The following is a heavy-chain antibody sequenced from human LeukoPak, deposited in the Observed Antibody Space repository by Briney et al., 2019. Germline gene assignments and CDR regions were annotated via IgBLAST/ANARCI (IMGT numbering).Heavy chain of an antibody. D-gene: IGHD4-23*01. J-gene: IGHJ1*01. CDR3: TTRTTVVQGYFQH. CDR1: GFTFSNAW. Sequence: GGSLRLSCAASGFTFSNAWMSWVRQAPGKGLEWVGRIKSKTDGGTTDYAAPVKGRFTISRDDSKNTLYLQMNSLKTEDTAVYCCTTRTTVVQGYFQHWGQGTLVTVSS. V-gene: IGHV3-15*01. CDR2: IKSKTDGGTT.